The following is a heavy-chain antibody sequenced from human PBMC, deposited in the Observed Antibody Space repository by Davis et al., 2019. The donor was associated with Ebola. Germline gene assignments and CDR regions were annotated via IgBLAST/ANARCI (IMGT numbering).Heavy chain of an antibody. CDR1: GGSISSYY. CDR3: ARAISGYSSGWTYHFDY. D-gene: IGHD6-19*01. CDR2: IYYSGST. Sequence: SETLSLTCTVSGGSISSYYWSWIRQPPGKGLEWIGYIYYSGSTSYNPSLKSRVIISSDTSKNQFSLKLNSVTAADTAVYYCARAISGYSSGWTYHFDYWGQGTLVTVSS. J-gene: IGHJ4*02. V-gene: IGHV4-59*01.